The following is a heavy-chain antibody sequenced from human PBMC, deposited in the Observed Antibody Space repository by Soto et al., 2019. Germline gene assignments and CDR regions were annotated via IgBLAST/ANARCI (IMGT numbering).Heavy chain of an antibody. CDR3: TADVRRAAAWGFDP. V-gene: IGHV3-33*01. D-gene: IGHD6-13*01. J-gene: IGHJ5*02. CDR2: IWYDGSNK. Sequence: GGSLRLSCAASGFTFSSYGMHWVRQAPGKGLEWVAVIWYDGSNKYYADSVKGRFTISRDNSKNTLYLQMSSLKSEDTALYYCTADVRRAAAWGFDPWGQGTLVTVSS. CDR1: GFTFSSYG.